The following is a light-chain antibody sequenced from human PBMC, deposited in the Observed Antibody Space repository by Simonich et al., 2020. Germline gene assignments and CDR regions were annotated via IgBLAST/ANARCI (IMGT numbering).Light chain of an antibody. J-gene: IGKJ4*01. V-gene: IGKV3-15*01. CDR2: GAS. CDR3: QQYNNWPLT. Sequence: EIVMKQSPATLSVSPGERATLSCRASQSVSSNLAWYPQKPGQAPSLLSYGASTRATGIPARFSGSGSGTEFTLTIRSMQSEDFAVYYCQQYNNWPLTFGGGTKVEIK. CDR1: QSVSSN.